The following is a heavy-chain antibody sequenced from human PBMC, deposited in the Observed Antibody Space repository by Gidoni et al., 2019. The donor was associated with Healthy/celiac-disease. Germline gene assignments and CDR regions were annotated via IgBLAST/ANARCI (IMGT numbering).Heavy chain of an antibody. Sequence: EVQLVESGGGLVKPGGSLRLSCAACGFTFSSDSMNWVRQAPGKGLEWVSSISSSSSYIYYADSVKGRFTISRDNAKNSLYLQMNSLRAEDTAVYYCARFEMATITNDAFDIWGQGTMVTVSS. CDR2: ISSSSSYI. CDR1: GFTFSSDS. D-gene: IGHD5-12*01. J-gene: IGHJ3*02. V-gene: IGHV3-21*01. CDR3: ARFEMATITNDAFDI.